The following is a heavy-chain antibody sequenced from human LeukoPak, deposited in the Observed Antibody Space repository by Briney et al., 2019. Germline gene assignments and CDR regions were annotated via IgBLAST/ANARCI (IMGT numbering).Heavy chain of an antibody. D-gene: IGHD3-10*01. Sequence: GGSLRLSCAASGFTVSSNYMSWVRQAPGKGLEWVSVIYSGGSTYYADSVKGRFTISRDNSKNTLYLQMNSLRAEDTAVYYCARMYYGSGSYVLHAFDIWGQGTMVTVSS. CDR1: GFTVSSNY. CDR2: IYSGGST. V-gene: IGHV3-53*01. J-gene: IGHJ3*02. CDR3: ARMYYGSGSYVLHAFDI.